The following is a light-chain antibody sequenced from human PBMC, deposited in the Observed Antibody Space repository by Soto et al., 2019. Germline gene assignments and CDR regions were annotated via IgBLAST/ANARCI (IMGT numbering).Light chain of an antibody. Sequence: VLTQSPGTLSLSPGERATLSCRASQSVSSNYLAWYRQKPGQAPRLLIYDASSRAAGIPDRFSGSGSGTDFTLTISKLEPEDFAVYYCQQYGSSPPWTFGPGTK. J-gene: IGKJ1*01. CDR1: QSVSSNY. V-gene: IGKV3-20*01. CDR3: QQYGSSPPWT. CDR2: DAS.